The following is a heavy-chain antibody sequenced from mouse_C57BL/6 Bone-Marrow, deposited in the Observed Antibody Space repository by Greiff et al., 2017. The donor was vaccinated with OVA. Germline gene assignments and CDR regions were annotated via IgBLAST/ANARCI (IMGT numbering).Heavy chain of an antibody. CDR3: ARWTIYYDFFDY. Sequence: QVQLKQSGAELARPGASVKMSCKASGYTFTSYTMHWVKQRPGQGLEWIGYINPSSGYTKYNQKFKDKATLTADKSSSTAYRQLSSLTSEASAVYYCARWTIYYDFFDYWGQGTTLTVSS. CDR1: GYTFTSYT. D-gene: IGHD2-4*01. J-gene: IGHJ2*01. V-gene: IGHV1-4*01. CDR2: INPSSGYT.